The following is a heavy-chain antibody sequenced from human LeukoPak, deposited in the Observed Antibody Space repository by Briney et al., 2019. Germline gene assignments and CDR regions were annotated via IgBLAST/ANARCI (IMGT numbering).Heavy chain of an antibody. V-gene: IGHV3-21*01. Sequence: GGSLRLSCAASGLTFSSYSMNWVRQAPGKGLEWVSSISSSSSYIYYADSVKGRFTISRDNAKNSLYLQMNSLRAEDTAVYYCARDPYDSSGYSDYWGQGTLVTVSS. J-gene: IGHJ4*02. D-gene: IGHD3-22*01. CDR3: ARDPYDSSGYSDY. CDR2: ISSSSSYI. CDR1: GLTFSSYS.